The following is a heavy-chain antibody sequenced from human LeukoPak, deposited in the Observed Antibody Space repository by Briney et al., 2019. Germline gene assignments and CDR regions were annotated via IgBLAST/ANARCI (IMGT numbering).Heavy chain of an antibody. CDR3: AKDLYGDYVLGAFDI. V-gene: IGHV3-9*03. CDR2: ISWNSGSI. J-gene: IGHJ3*02. Sequence: GRSLRLSCAASGFTFDDYAMHWVRQAPGKGLEWVSGISWNSGSIGYADSVKGRFTISRDNAKNSLYLQMNSLRAEDMALYYCAKDLYGDYVLGAFDIWGQGTMVTVPS. CDR1: GFTFDDYA. D-gene: IGHD4-17*01.